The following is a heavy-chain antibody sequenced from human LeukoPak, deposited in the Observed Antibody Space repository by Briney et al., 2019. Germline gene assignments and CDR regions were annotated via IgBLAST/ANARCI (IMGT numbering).Heavy chain of an antibody. D-gene: IGHD3-22*01. CDR1: GFTFSSSA. Sequence: GGSLRLSCAASGFTFSSSAMSWVRQAPGKGLEWVSAISNNGGCTYYADSVQGRFTISRDNSKSTLCLQMNSLRAEDTAVYYCAGSYYYDSSGYYPFGAFDIWGQGTMVTVSS. CDR2: ISNNGGCT. CDR3: AGSYYYDSSGYYPFGAFDI. J-gene: IGHJ3*02. V-gene: IGHV3-23*01.